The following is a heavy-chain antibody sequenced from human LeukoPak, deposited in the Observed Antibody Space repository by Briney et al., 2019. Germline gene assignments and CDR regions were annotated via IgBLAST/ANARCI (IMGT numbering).Heavy chain of an antibody. CDR1: GFTISNYW. CDR3: ARRPESGTASAYNFYGIDV. J-gene: IGHJ6*02. CDR2: IKNVGSST. V-gene: IGHV3-74*01. Sequence: PGGSLRLSCAASGFTISNYWMHWVRQAPGKGLVWVARIKNVGSSTTYADSVKGRFTISRDNAKNTVYLQMNSLRAEDTAVYHCARRPESGTASAYNFYGIDVWGQGTTVTVSS. D-gene: IGHD1-7*01.